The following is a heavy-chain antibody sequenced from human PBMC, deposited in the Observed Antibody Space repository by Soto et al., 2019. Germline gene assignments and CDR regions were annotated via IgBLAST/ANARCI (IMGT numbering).Heavy chain of an antibody. CDR2: IYPGDSDT. CDR1: GYSFTSYW. CDR3: ARQGVIAARPFDP. J-gene: IGHJ5*02. D-gene: IGHD2-21*01. Sequence: GESLKISCKGSGYSFTSYWIGWVRQMPGKGLEWMGIIYPGDSDTRYSPSFQGQVTITADKSISTAYLQWSSLKASDTAMYYCARQGVIAARPFDPWGQGTLVTVSS. V-gene: IGHV5-51*01.